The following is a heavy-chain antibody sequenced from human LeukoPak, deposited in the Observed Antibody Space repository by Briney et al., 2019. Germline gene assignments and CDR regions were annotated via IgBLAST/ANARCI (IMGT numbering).Heavy chain of an antibody. CDR2: VSPGGYI. D-gene: IGHD2-8*02. CDR3: ARIRCGHTGDICYNH. Sequence: PSETLSLTCTVSGVSFNAYYWSWIRQSPGKGLEWIGEVSPGGYIKYNPSLKGRVTISVDTSESQLSLRLSSVTAADTAMYYCARIRCGHTGDICYNHWGQGTLVTVSS. V-gene: IGHV4-34*01. J-gene: IGHJ4*02. CDR1: GVSFNAYY.